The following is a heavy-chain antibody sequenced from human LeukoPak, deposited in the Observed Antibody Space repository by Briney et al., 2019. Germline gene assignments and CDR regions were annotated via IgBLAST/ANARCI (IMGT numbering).Heavy chain of an antibody. V-gene: IGHV3-7*01. CDR3: RVSDDAFDI. CDR2: IKQDGGEK. D-gene: IGHD3-3*01. CDR1: GFTIRNYW. J-gene: IGHJ3*02. Sequence: PGGSLRLSCEVSGFTIRNYWMSWVRQAPGKGLEWVANIKQDGGEKYYMDSVKGRFTISRDNSKNTLYLHMTSLRAEDTAVYYCRVSDDAFDIWGQGTMVTVS.